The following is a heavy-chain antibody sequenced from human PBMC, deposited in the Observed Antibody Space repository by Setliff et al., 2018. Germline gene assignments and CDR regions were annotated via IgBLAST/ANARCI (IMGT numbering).Heavy chain of an antibody. J-gene: IGHJ6*03. CDR1: GGTFSSYG. CDR2: TIPIFGTT. V-gene: IGHV1-69*05. CDR3: AREGVDTRSSTDYRYYMDV. Sequence: SVKVSCKASGGTFSSYGISRVRQAPGQGLEWMGGTIPIFGTTNYAQKFQDRVTIITDESTSTAYMELSSLRTEDTAVYYCAREGVDTRSSTDYRYYMDVWGKGTTVTVSS. D-gene: IGHD5-18*01.